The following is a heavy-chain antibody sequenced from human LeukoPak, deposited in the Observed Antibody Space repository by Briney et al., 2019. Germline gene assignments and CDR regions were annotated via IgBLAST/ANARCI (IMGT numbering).Heavy chain of an antibody. V-gene: IGHV3-53*01. CDR2: IYSGGST. CDR3: AREHYGSGKDYYYGMDV. Sequence: GGSLRLSCAASGFTVSSNYMSWVRQAPGKGLEWVSVIYSGGSTYYADPVKGRFTISRDNSKNTLYLQMNSLRAEDTAVYYCAREHYGSGKDYYYGMDVWGQGTTVTVSS. J-gene: IGHJ6*02. D-gene: IGHD3-10*01. CDR1: GFTVSSNY.